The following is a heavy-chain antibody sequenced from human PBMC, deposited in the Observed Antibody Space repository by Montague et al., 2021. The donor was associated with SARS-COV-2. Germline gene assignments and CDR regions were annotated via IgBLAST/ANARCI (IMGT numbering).Heavy chain of an antibody. CDR3: SRGSHGEFCRFDY. V-gene: IGHV3-33*01. J-gene: IGHJ4*02. CDR2: IWADAYDQ. CDR1: GFKFNNYA. Sequence: SLRLSCAAFGFKFNNYAMHWVRQAPNKGLEWVAVIWADAYDQYYADSVKGRFTISRDDSKNTLYLQMDSLRGEDTAVYYCSRGSHGEFCRFDYWGQGTLVTVSS. D-gene: IGHD4-17*01.